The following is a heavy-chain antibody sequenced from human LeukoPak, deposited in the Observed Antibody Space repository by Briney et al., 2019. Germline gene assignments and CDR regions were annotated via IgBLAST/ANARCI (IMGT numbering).Heavy chain of an antibody. J-gene: IGHJ5*02. Sequence: SETLSLTCTVSGGSISSYYWSWIREPPGKGLEWIGYISYSGSTNYNPSLKSRVTISLDTSKNQFSLKLSCVTAADTAVYYCARVSPTWFDPWGQGTLVTVSS. CDR3: ARVSPTWFDP. V-gene: IGHV4-59*01. CDR2: ISYSGST. CDR1: GGSISSYY.